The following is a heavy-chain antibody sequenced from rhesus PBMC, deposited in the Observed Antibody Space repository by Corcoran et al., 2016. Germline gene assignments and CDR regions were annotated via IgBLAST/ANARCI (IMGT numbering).Heavy chain of an antibody. CDR2: IYGPRGLV. J-gene: IGHJ4*01. Sequence: QVQLQESGPGLVKPSETLSLTCGVSGASISGEYDWTWIRQSPGKGLDWISYIYGPRGLVNYTPTFKNRVTISDDTSNTQFSLNLSSVTVADTAVYYCARDTEYCSSTYCSPEVDYWGQGVLVTVSS. D-gene: IGHD2-15*01. CDR1: GASISGEYD. CDR3: ARDTEYCSSTYCSPEVDY. V-gene: IGHV4-76*01.